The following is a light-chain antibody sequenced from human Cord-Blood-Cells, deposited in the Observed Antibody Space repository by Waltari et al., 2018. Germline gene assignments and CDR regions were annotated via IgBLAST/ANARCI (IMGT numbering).Light chain of an antibody. J-gene: IGLJ1*01. CDR3: CSYAGSSTYV. V-gene: IGLV2-23*01. Sequence: QSALTQPASVSGSPGQSITISCTGTSSDVGGYNLVTWYQQHSGKAPKLMIYEGSKRPSWVSNRFSGSQSGNSASLTITGLQAEDEADYYCCSYAGSSTYVFGTGTKVTVL. CDR1: SSDVGGYNL. CDR2: EGS.